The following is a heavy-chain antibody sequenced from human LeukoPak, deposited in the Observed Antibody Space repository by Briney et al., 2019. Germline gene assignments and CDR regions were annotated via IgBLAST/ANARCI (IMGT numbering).Heavy chain of an antibody. Sequence: ASVKVSCKASGYTFTSYGISWVRQAPGQGLEWMGWISAYNGNTNYAQKLQGRVTMTTDTSTSTAYMELRSLRSDDTAVYYCASDGYYCDSSGYYQGAFDIWGQGTMVTVSS. CDR2: ISAYNGNT. V-gene: IGHV1-18*01. D-gene: IGHD3-22*01. CDR3: ASDGYYCDSSGYYQGAFDI. J-gene: IGHJ3*02. CDR1: GYTFTSYG.